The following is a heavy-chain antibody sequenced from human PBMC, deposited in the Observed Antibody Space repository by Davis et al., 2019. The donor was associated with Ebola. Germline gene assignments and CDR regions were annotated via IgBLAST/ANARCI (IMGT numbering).Heavy chain of an antibody. CDR2: ISYDGSNK. V-gene: IGHV3-30*18. Sequence: GESLKISCAASGFTFSSYGMHRVRQAPGKGLEWVAVISYDGSNKYYADSVKGRFTISRDNSKNTLYLQMNSLRAEDTAVYYCAKESYYYDSSGYYAFYFDYWGQGTLVTVSS. CDR1: GFTFSSYG. CDR3: AKESYYYDSSGYYAFYFDY. D-gene: IGHD3-22*01. J-gene: IGHJ4*02.